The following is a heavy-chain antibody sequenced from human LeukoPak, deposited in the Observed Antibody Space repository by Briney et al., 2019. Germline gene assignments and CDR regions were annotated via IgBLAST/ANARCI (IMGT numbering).Heavy chain of an antibody. D-gene: IGHD3-3*01. CDR3: ARDSQYYDFWSGYSGYGMDV. Sequence: PGGSLRLSCAASGFTFSSYSMNWVRQAPGKGLEWVSYISSSSSTIYYADSVKGRFTISRDNAKNSLYLQMNSLRAEDTAVYYCARDSQYYDFWSGYSGYGMDVWGQGTTVTVSS. CDR2: ISSSSSTI. CDR1: GFTFSSYS. V-gene: IGHV3-48*01. J-gene: IGHJ6*02.